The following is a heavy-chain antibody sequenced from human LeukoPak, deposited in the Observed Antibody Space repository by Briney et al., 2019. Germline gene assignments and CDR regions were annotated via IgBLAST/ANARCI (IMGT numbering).Heavy chain of an antibody. D-gene: IGHD7-27*01. CDR1: GGSIGTYY. J-gene: IGHJ4*02. CDR3: VRDGPSWGLL. CDR2: IFTTGGA. V-gene: IGHV4-4*07. Sequence: PSETLSLTCTVSGGSIGTYYWSWIRQPAGDGLEWVGRIFTTGGANYNPSLKSRVTMSLDTSKNLFSLKLNSVTTADTAVYYCVRDGPSWGLLWGQGALVTVSS.